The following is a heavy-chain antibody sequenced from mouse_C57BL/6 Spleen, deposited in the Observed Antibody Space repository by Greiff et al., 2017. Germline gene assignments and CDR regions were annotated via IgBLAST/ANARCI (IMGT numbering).Heavy chain of an antibody. V-gene: IGHV7-3*01. CDR2: IRNKANGYTT. J-gene: IGHJ3*01. Sequence: EVQLVESGGGLVQPGGSLSLSCAASGFTFTDYYMSWVRQPPGKALEWLGFIRNKANGYTTEYSASVKGRFTISRDNSQSILYLQMNALRAEDSATYYCASPHETAWFAYWGQGTLVTVSA. CDR1: GFTFTDYY. CDR3: ASPHETAWFAY.